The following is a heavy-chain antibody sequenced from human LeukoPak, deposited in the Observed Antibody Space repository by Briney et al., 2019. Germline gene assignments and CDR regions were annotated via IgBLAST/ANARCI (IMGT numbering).Heavy chain of an antibody. CDR3: GRDWKVDY. J-gene: IGHJ4*02. CDR1: GFTFSNYA. CDR2: VSDDGGDK. D-gene: IGHD1-1*01. Sequence: GGSLRLSCAASGFTFSNYALSWVRQAPGKGLEWVSAVSDDGGDKKYAASVKGRFTISRDNSKNTLYLQMNSLRVEDTAIYYCGRDWKVDYWGQGTLVTVSS. V-gene: IGHV3-23*01.